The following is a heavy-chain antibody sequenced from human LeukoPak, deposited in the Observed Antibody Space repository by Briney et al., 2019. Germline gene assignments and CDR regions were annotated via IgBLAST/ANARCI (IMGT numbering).Heavy chain of an antibody. V-gene: IGHV3-21*01. CDR3: ARAPYYYDSNGSYFDY. CDR2: ISSSSSYI. Sequence: GGSLRLSCAASGFTFSSYSMNWVRQAPGKGLEWVSSISSSSSYIYYADSVKGRFTISRDNAKNSLYLQMNSLRAEDTAVYYCARAPYYYDSNGSYFDYWGQGTLVTVSS. D-gene: IGHD3-22*01. J-gene: IGHJ4*02. CDR1: GFTFSSYS.